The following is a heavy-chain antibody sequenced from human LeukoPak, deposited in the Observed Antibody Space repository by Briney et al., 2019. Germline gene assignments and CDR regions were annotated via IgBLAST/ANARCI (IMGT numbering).Heavy chain of an antibody. Sequence: PSETLSLTCAVYGGSFSGYYWSWIRQPPGKGLEWIGEINNSGSTNYNPSLKSRVTISVDTSKNQFSLKLSSVTAADTAVYYCARPLGYSYGYGYWGQGTLVTVSS. CDR2: INNSGST. CDR3: ARPLGYSYGYGY. D-gene: IGHD5-18*01. V-gene: IGHV4-34*01. CDR1: GGSFSGYY. J-gene: IGHJ4*02.